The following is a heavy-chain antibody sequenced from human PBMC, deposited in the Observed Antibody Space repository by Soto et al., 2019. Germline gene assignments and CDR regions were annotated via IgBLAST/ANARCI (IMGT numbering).Heavy chain of an antibody. CDR2: IWYGGINK. CDR1: VFTCSSYG. V-gene: IGHV3-33*01. D-gene: IGHD5-12*01. J-gene: IGHJ3*02. Sequence: GPLRVSCAASVFTCSSYGMHWVRQAPGKGLAWVAVIWYGGINKYYADSVRGRFTISRENSKNTLYLQMNRLRAEDTAVYSCARPHTRWLQPPPAFDIWGPGTLVNVSS. CDR3: ARPHTRWLQPPPAFDI.